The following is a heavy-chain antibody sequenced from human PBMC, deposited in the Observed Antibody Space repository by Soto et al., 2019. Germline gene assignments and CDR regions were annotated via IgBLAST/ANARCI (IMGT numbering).Heavy chain of an antibody. J-gene: IGHJ4*02. D-gene: IGHD4-17*01. CDR3: ARSTYGFDL. Sequence: GGSLRLSCAASGFTFSSYWMSWARQAPGKGLEWVANIKQDGSEKYYVDSVEGRFTISRDTTKSSLYLQMNSLRAEDTAVYYCARSTYGFDLWGQGTLVTVSS. V-gene: IGHV3-7*01. CDR2: IKQDGSEK. CDR1: GFTFSSYW.